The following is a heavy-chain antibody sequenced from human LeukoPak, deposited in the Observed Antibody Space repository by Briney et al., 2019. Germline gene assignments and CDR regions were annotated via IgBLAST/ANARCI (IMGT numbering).Heavy chain of an antibody. Sequence: SETLSLTCAVSGGSISSDGYSWSWIRQPPGKGLEWIGYIYHSGSTYYNPSLKGRVTISVDRSKNQFSLKLSSVTAADTAVYYCARVLPSYTFDYWGQGTLVTVSS. V-gene: IGHV4-30-2*01. CDR2: IYHSGST. CDR3: ARVLPSYTFDY. D-gene: IGHD3-16*01. CDR1: GGSISSDGYS. J-gene: IGHJ4*02.